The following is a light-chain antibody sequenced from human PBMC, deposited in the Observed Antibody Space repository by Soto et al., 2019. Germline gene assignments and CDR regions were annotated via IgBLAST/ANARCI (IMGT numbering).Light chain of an antibody. V-gene: IGKV1-9*01. Sequence: DIQLSQSPSFLSASVGDRVTITCRASQGISNYLAWYQQKPGKAPQLLIYAASTLQSGVPSRFSGSGSGTEFTLTISSLQPEDFATYFCQQLNSSPFTFGPGTKVDIK. CDR2: AAS. CDR3: QQLNSSPFT. CDR1: QGISNY. J-gene: IGKJ3*01.